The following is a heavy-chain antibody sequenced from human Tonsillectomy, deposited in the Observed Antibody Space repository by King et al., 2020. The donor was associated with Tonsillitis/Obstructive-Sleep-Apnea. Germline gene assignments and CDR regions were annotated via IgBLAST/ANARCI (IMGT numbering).Heavy chain of an antibody. D-gene: IGHD2-15*01. CDR3: ARRFCSGGSCYSSDY. CDR2: ISAYSVNT. Sequence: QLVQSGAEVKKPGASVKVSCKASGYTFTNYGISWVRHAPGQGLDWMGWISAYSVNTNYAQKLQGRVTMTTDTSTSTAYMELRSLRSDDTAIYYCARRFCSGGSCYSSDYWGQGTLVTVSS. CDR1: GYTFTNYG. V-gene: IGHV1-18*01. J-gene: IGHJ4*02.